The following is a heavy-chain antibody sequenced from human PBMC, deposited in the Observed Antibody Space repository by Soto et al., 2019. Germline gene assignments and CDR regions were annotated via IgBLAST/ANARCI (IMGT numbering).Heavy chain of an antibody. V-gene: IGHV4-39*01. CDR3: ARLTLYDYVWGSYRNYDY. D-gene: IGHD3-16*02. CDR1: GGSISSSSYY. CDR2: IYYSGST. Sequence: SETLSITCTVSGGSISSSSYYWGWIRQPPGKGLEWIGSIYYSGSTYYNPSLKSRVTISVDTSKNQFSLKLSSVTAADTAVYYCARLTLYDYVWGSYRNYDYWGQGTLVTVSS. J-gene: IGHJ4*02.